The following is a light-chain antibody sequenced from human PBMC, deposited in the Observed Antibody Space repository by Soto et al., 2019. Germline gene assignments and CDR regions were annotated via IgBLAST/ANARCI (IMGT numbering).Light chain of an antibody. CDR2: VTS. V-gene: IGKV1-6*01. Sequence: IQLTQSPSSLSASVGDRVTITCRASQGIRTELGWYQQRPGEAPKLLIYVTSNLENDVPSRFSGNGSGTDFTLTISNLQPEDFATYYCLQDYNYPRTFGQGTKVEI. J-gene: IGKJ1*01. CDR3: LQDYNYPRT. CDR1: QGIRTE.